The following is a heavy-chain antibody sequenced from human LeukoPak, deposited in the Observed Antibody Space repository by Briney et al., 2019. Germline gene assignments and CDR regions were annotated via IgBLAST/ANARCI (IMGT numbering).Heavy chain of an antibody. Sequence: WGSLRLSCAASGFTFDDYGMSWVRQAPGKGLEWVSGINWNGGSTGYADSVKGRFTISRDNAKNSLYLQMKSLRAEDTALYYCARVATVYSSSWAFDYWGQGTLVTVSS. CDR3: ARVATVYSSSWAFDY. CDR1: GFTFDDYG. V-gene: IGHV3-20*04. J-gene: IGHJ4*02. D-gene: IGHD6-13*01. CDR2: INWNGGST.